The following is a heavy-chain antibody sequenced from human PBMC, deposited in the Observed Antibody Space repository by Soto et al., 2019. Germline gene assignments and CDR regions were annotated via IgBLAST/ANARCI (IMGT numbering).Heavy chain of an antibody. Sequence: GSLRLSCAASGFSVSNYWMNWVRQAPGKGLVWVSHIKSDRTTSYADSVEGRFTVSRDDAKNTFYLQMNGLRAEDTAVYYCAKDRGEEGLKFLEWFGGMDVWGHGTTVTVSS. J-gene: IGHJ6*02. CDR1: GFSVSNYW. CDR2: IKSDRTT. V-gene: IGHV3-74*01. D-gene: IGHD3-3*01. CDR3: AKDRGEEGLKFLEWFGGMDV.